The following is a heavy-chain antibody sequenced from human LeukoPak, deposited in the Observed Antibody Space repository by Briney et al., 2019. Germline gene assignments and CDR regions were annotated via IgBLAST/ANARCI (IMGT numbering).Heavy chain of an antibody. Sequence: SETLSLTCTVSGGSISSGGYSWSWIRQHPGKGLEWIGYIYYSGSTYYNPSLKSRVTISVDTSKNQFSLKLSSVTAADTAVYYCARGYCSSTSCYTHIGGVVDYWGQGTLVTVSS. CDR3: ARGYCSSTSCYTHIGGVVDY. V-gene: IGHV4-31*03. D-gene: IGHD2-2*02. CDR2: IYYSGST. J-gene: IGHJ4*02. CDR1: GGSISSGGYS.